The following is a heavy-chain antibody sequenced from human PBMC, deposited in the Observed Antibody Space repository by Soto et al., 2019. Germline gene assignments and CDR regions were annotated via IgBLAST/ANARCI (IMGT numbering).Heavy chain of an antibody. Sequence: EVQLVESGGGLVQPGGSLRLSCSASGFTISSYAMHWVRQAPGKGLESVSVTYSKVGNKHYADSVRGRFTISTDNSKNTPHIQMSSLRAEDTAVYYCLRDLGGFESWGQGTVVTVSS. CDR2: TYSKVGNK. CDR3: LRDLGGFES. CDR1: GFTISSYA. V-gene: IGHV3-64D*06. D-gene: IGHD3-16*01. J-gene: IGHJ4*02.